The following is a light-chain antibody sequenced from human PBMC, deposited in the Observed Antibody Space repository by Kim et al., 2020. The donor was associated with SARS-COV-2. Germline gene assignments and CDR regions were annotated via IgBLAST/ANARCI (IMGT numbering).Light chain of an antibody. CDR1: SGDVGAYDH. J-gene: IGLJ2*01. Sequence: QSALTQPPSASGTPGQSVTITCAGTSGDVGAYDHVSWYQQHPGKVPKLMIYEVTKPPSGVPDRCSGSKSGKPASLTVSGLHTEDEADYYCSSFAGIKSLVFGGGTQLTVL. V-gene: IGLV2-8*01. CDR2: EVT. CDR3: SSFAGIKSLV.